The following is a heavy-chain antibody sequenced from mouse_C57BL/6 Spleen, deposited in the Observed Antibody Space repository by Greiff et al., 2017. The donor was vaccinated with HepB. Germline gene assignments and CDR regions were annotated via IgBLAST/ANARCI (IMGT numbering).Heavy chain of an antibody. Sequence: VQLKESGPGLVAPSQSLSITCTVSGFSLTSYGVHWVRQPPGKGLEWLVVIWSDGSTTYNSALKSRLSISKDNSKSQVFLKMNSLQTDDTAMYYCARSYYYGSSLYWYFDVWGTGTTVTVSS. CDR3: ARSYYYGSSLYWYFDV. D-gene: IGHD1-1*01. J-gene: IGHJ1*03. CDR2: IWSDGST. CDR1: GFSLTSYG. V-gene: IGHV2-6*03.